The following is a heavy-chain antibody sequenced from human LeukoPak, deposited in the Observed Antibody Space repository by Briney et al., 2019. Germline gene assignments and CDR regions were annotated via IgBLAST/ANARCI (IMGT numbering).Heavy chain of an antibody. CDR1: GISFSNYG. Sequence: GGSLRLSCAASGISFSNYGMRWVRQAPGKGLEWVAVIWYDGSNKYYADSVKGRFTISRDNSKNTVDLQMNSLRAEDTAGYYCERGVGNYYYYMDVWGQGTTVTVSS. CDR3: ERGVGNYYYYMDV. J-gene: IGHJ6*02. V-gene: IGHV3-33*01. CDR2: IWYDGSNK. D-gene: IGHD3-10*01.